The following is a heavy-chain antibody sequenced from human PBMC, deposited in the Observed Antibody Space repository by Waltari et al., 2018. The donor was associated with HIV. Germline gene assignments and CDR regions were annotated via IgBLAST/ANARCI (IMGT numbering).Heavy chain of an antibody. CDR2: ISYDGINI. CDR3: AKDLTRWLQRSSDAFDI. J-gene: IGHJ3*02. D-gene: IGHD6-25*01. CDR1: GFTFNNYG. Sequence: QVQLVESGGGVLQPGRSLRLSCAASGFTFNNYGMHWVRQAPGKGLEWVAVISYDGINIYYADSVKGRFTISRDNSKSTLYLQMNILRPDDTAVYYCAKDLTRWLQRSSDAFDIWGQRTMLTVSS. V-gene: IGHV3-30*18.